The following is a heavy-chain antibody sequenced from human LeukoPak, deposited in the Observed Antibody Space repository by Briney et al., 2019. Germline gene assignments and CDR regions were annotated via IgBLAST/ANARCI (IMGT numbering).Heavy chain of an antibody. Sequence: GWSLRLSCAASGLTISGYWMTWVRQAPGKGLEWVANIKQEGSVECYVDSVKGRFSISRDNAKNALYLQMSSLTAEDTAVYYCAREDGNTGASGFDIWGQGTMVSLSS. CDR1: GLTISGYW. J-gene: IGHJ3*02. CDR2: IKQEGSVE. V-gene: IGHV3-7*01. CDR3: AREDGNTGASGFDI. D-gene: IGHD1-7*01.